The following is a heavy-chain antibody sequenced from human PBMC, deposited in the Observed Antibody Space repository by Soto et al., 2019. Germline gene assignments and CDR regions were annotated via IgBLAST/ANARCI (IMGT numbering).Heavy chain of an antibody. Sequence: ASVKVSCRASGYTFTGYYMHWVRQAPGQGLEWMGWINPNSGGTNYAQKFQGRVTMTRDTSISTAYMELSRLRSDDTAVYYCARASVRGYSGSGGYWGQGTLVTVSS. D-gene: IGHD5-12*01. J-gene: IGHJ4*02. CDR1: GYTFTGYY. CDR3: ARASVRGYSGSGGY. V-gene: IGHV1-2*02. CDR2: INPNSGGT.